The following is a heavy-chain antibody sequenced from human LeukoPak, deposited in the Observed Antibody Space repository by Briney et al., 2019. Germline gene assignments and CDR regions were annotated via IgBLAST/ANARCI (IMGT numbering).Heavy chain of an antibody. Sequence: ASVKVSCKASGYTFSNYGISWVRQAPGQGLEWMGWISGYKGNTNYAQKLQGRVTMTTDTSTTTAYMELRRLRSDDTAVYYCARDNNVAPEYFQYWGQGTLVTVSS. J-gene: IGHJ1*01. D-gene: IGHD1/OR15-1a*01. CDR2: ISGYKGNT. V-gene: IGHV1-18*01. CDR1: GYTFSNYG. CDR3: ARDNNVAPEYFQY.